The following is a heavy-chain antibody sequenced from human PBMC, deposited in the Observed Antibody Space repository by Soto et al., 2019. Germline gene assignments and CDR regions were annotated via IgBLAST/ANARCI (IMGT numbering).Heavy chain of an antibody. D-gene: IGHD1-1*01. CDR3: ARDNNWSYDY. CDR1: VFTFSSHW. V-gene: IGHV3-74*01. J-gene: IGHJ4*02. CDR2: IGPDGSST. Sequence: GWSLRLSCSASVFTFSSHWMHWGRQAPGKGLVWVSHIGPDGSSTRDADSVQGRFTISRDNARNTLYLQMNSLRDEDTAVYYCARDNNWSYDYWGQGILVTVSS.